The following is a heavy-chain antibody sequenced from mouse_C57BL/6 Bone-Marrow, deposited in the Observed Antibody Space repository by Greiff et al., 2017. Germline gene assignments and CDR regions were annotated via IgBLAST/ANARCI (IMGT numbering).Heavy chain of an antibody. CDR2: LYPSDSET. CDR1: GYTFTSYW. D-gene: IGHD1-1*01. J-gene: IGHJ2*01. Sequence: QVHVKQPGAELVRPGSSVKLSCKASGYTFTSYWMDWVKQRPGQGLEWIGNLYPSDSETHYNQKFKDKATLTVDKSSSTAYMQLSSLTSEDSAVYYCARRTTVVYFDYWGQGTALTVSS. V-gene: IGHV1-61*01. CDR3: ARRTTVVYFDY.